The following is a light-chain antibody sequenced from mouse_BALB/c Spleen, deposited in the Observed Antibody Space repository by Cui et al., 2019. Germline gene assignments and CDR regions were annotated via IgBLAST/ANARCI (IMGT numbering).Light chain of an antibody. CDR2: YAS. V-gene: IGKV6-32*01. J-gene: IGKJ1*01. Sequence: RIVMTQTTKFLLASAGVKVTITRKARKSVSNDLAWYQQKPGQSPKLLIYYASNRYTGVPARFSGSGYGTDFTFTISTVQAEDLAVYFCQQDYSSPWTFGGGTKLEIK. CDR1: KSVSND. CDR3: QQDYSSPWT.